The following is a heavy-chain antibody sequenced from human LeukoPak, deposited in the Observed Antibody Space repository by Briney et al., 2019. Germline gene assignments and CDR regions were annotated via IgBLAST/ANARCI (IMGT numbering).Heavy chain of an antibody. D-gene: IGHD3-3*01. Sequence: SETLSLTCSVSGGSISAYYWTWIRQPPGKGLEWIGYIYYSGSTNYNPSLKSRVTISLDTSKNQFSLKLSSVTAADTAVYYCARAILSGYPDSWGQGTLVTVSS. CDR1: GGSISAYY. CDR3: ARAILSGYPDS. CDR2: IYYSGST. V-gene: IGHV4-59*01. J-gene: IGHJ4*02.